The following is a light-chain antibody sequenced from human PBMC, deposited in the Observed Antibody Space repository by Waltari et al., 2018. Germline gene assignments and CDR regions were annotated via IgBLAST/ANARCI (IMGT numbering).Light chain of an antibody. CDR1: SGSVSTTSY. Sequence: QTVVTQEPSLSVSPGGTVTLTCALSSGSVSTTSYATWYRQTPGQAPRTLLYKANTRSSWVPDLFSCSILGNKAALTITGAQADDESDYDCSLYMGSGIWVFGGGTKLTVL. CDR2: KAN. CDR3: SLYMGSGIWV. J-gene: IGLJ3*02. V-gene: IGLV8-61*01.